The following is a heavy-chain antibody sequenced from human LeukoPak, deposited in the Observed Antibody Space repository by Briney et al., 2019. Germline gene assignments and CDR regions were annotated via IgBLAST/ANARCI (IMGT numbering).Heavy chain of an antibody. CDR2: IIPIFGTA. Sequence: ASVKVSCKASGYTFTSYDINWVRQAPGQGLEWMGGIIPIFGTANYAQKFQGRVTITADESTSTAYMELSSLRSEDTAVYYCARNLDGYNLDYWGQGTLVTVSS. CDR1: GYTFTSYD. D-gene: IGHD5-24*01. J-gene: IGHJ4*02. V-gene: IGHV1-69*13. CDR3: ARNLDGYNLDY.